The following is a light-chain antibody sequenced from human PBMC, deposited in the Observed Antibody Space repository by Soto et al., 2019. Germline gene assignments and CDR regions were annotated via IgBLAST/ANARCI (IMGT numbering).Light chain of an antibody. CDR2: KAS. J-gene: IGKJ1*01. V-gene: IGKV1-5*03. CDR1: QTISSW. Sequence: DIQMTQSPSTLSGSVGDRVTITCRASQTISSWLAWYQQKPVKAPKLLIYKASTLKSGVPSRFSSSGSGTEFTLTISSLQPDDFATYYCQHYNSYSEAFGQGTKVELK. CDR3: QHYNSYSEA.